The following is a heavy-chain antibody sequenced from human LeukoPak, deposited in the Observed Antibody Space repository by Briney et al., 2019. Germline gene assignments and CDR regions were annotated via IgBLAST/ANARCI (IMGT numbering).Heavy chain of an antibody. J-gene: IGHJ6*02. V-gene: IGHV3-7*04. CDR3: ARGGGLDV. Sequence: GGSLRLSCAASGFTFSSYWMNWARQAPGNGLEWVASINHNGNVNYYVDSVKGRFTISRDNAKNSLHLQMSNLRAEDTAVYFCARGGGLDVWAKGPRSPSP. CDR1: GFTFSSYW. CDR2: INHNGNVN.